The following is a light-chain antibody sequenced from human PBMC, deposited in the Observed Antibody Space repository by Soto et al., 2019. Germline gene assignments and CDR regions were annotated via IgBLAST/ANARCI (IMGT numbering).Light chain of an antibody. V-gene: IGKV1-27*01. CDR1: QDIRNF. Sequence: DIQMTQSPTSLSASVGDRVTITCRASQDIRNFVAWYQQKPGKGPKLLIYAAFTLQSGVPSRFSGSGSGTDFTLTINGLQPEDVATYSCQKYSSVPVFGPGTKVEIK. CDR2: AAF. CDR3: QKYSSVPV. J-gene: IGKJ3*01.